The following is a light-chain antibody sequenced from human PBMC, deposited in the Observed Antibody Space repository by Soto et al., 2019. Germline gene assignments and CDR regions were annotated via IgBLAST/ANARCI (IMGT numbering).Light chain of an antibody. Sequence: DIQMTQSPSTLSASVGDRVTIACRASQSISIWLAWYQQKPGKAPKLLIYKASTLESGVPSRFSGSGSGTEFTLNISSLQPDDFATYYCQQYNSYPTFGGGTKVEIK. CDR3: QQYNSYPT. CDR1: QSISIW. V-gene: IGKV1-5*03. J-gene: IGKJ4*01. CDR2: KAS.